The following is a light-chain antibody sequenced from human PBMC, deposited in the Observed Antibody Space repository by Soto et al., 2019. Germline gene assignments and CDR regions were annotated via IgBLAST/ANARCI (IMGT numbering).Light chain of an antibody. Sequence: QSALTQPASVSGSPGQSITISCTGTSSDVGSYNLVSWYQQHPGKAPKLMIYDGSKRPSGVSNRFSGSKSGNTASLTISGLQAEDEAEYYCCSYAGSFVVFGGGTKVTVL. J-gene: IGLJ2*01. CDR2: DGS. V-gene: IGLV2-23*01. CDR1: SSDVGSYNL. CDR3: CSYAGSFVV.